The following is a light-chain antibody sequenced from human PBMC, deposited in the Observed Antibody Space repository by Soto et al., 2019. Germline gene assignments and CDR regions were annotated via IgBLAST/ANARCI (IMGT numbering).Light chain of an antibody. CDR3: SSYTTISTYV. V-gene: IGLV2-14*01. CDR1: SSDVGGYNY. Sequence: QSALTQPASVSGSPGQSITISCTGTSSDVGGYNYVSWYQQHPGKAPKLMIYDVRNRPSGVSNRFSGSKSVNTASLTISGLQAGGEADYYCSSYTTISTYVFGTGTKLTVL. CDR2: DVR. J-gene: IGLJ1*01.